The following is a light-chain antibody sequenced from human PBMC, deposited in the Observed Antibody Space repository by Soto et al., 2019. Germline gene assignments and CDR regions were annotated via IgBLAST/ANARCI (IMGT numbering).Light chain of an antibody. Sequence: DIVMTQTPLSLTVTPGEPASISCRSSQSLLDSDDGNTYLDWYLQKPGQSPQLLIYTVSYRASGVPDRFSGSGSGTDCTLKISRVEAEDVGVYYCMQLIEFPLPFGGGTKVEIK. V-gene: IGKV2-40*01. CDR3: MQLIEFPLP. J-gene: IGKJ4*01. CDR1: QSLLDSDDGNTY. CDR2: TVS.